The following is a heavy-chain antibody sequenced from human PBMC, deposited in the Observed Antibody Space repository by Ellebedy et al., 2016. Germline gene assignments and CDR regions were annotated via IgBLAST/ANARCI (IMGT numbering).Heavy chain of an antibody. D-gene: IGHD2-8*01. Sequence: GGSLRLSCAASGFAFSSFGMHWVRLAPGKGLEWVAGIQYDGTKTYYADSVTGRLTISRDNSKNTLFLQMNSLRVDDTAVYYCTRDYNGPMIVWGNGTTVTVSS. V-gene: IGHV3-33*05. CDR2: IQYDGTKT. J-gene: IGHJ6*04. CDR3: TRDYNGPMIV. CDR1: GFAFSSFG.